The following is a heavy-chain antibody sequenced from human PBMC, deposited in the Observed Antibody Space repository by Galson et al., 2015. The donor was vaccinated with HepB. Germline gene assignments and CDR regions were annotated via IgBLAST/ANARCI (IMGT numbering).Heavy chain of an antibody. D-gene: IGHD2-15*01. V-gene: IGHV3-48*03. CDR2: IDSSGTFI. Sequence: SLRLSCAASRFTFSSYEMNWVRQAPGKGLEWVSYIDSSGTFIYYADSVGGRFTISRDNAKNSLCLQMNSLRAEDTAVYYCGRGIGACSSAGSCFRGGGYWGQGTLVTVSS. CDR1: RFTFSSYE. J-gene: IGHJ4*02. CDR3: GRGIGACSSAGSCFRGGGY.